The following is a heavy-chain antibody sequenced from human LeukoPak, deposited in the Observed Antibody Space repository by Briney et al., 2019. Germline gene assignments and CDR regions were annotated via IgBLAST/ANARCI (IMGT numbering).Heavy chain of an antibody. J-gene: IGHJ5*02. V-gene: IGHV3-7*01. Sequence: SWVRQAPGKGLEWVANIKQDGSEKYYVDSVKGRFTISRDNAKNSLYLQMNSLRAEDTAVYYCAKDRSSSTNWGFDPWGQGTLVTVSS. CDR2: IKQDGSEK. CDR3: AKDRSSSTNWGFDP. D-gene: IGHD2-2*01.